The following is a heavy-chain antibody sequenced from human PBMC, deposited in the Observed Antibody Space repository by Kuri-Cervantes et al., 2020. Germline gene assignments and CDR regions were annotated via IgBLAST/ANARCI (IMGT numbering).Heavy chain of an antibody. CDR3: AKVLEWLVLWASD. J-gene: IGHJ4*02. V-gene: IGHV3-20*04. CDR1: GFSVTNYG. D-gene: IGHD6-19*01. CDR2: INWNGGST. Sequence: GGSLRLSCAASGFSVTNYGMHWVRQAPGKGLEWVSGINWNGGSTGYADSVKGRFTISRDNAKNSLYLQMNSLRADDTAVYYCAKVLEWLVLWASDWGQGTLVTVSS.